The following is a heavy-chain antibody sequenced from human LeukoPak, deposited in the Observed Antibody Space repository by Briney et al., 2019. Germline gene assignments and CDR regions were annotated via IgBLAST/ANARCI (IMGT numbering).Heavy chain of an antibody. J-gene: IGHJ4*02. V-gene: IGHV1-18*01. CDR2: ITTYNGKT. Sequence: ASVKVSCKASGYTFTTYGISWVRQAPGQGLEWMGWITTYNGKTDYAEKLQDRVTMTIDTSTSTAYMELRSLRSDDTAVYYCARDSSTTFGVVAHHYWGQGTLVTVSS. CDR3: ARDSSTTFGVVAHHY. D-gene: IGHD3-3*01. CDR1: GYTFTTYG.